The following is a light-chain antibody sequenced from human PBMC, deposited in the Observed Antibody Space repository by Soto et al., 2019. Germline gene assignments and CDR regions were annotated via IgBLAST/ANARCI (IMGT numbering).Light chain of an antibody. Sequence: DIQMTQSPSSLSASVGDRVTITFRASQSISSYLNWYQQKPGKAPNLLIYGASTLQSGVPSRFSGSESGTEFTLTISSLQPDDFATYYCQQYNDYPWTFGQGTKVDIK. CDR3: QQYNDYPWT. CDR1: QSISSY. CDR2: GAS. J-gene: IGKJ1*01. V-gene: IGKV1-39*01.